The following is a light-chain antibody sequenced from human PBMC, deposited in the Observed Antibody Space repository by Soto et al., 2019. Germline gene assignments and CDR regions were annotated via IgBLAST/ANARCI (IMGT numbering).Light chain of an antibody. Sequence: EIVMTQSPATLSASPGERATLSCRASQSVSSNLAWYQQKPGQAPRVIMYGASRRATGIPDRFSGGGSGTDFTLTISRLEPEDFAVYFCQQYAGPPTTFGQGTRLEIK. CDR3: QQYAGPPTT. V-gene: IGKV3-20*01. CDR2: GAS. J-gene: IGKJ5*01. CDR1: QSVSSN.